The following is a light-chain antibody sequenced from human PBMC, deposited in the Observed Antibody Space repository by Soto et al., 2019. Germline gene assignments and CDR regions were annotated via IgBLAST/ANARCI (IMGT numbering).Light chain of an antibody. J-gene: IGKJ5*01. V-gene: IGKV3-15*01. Sequence: EIVLTQSPATLSVSPGERATLSCRASQSVSSKLAWYQQKPGQATRLIIYGASTRANGIPARFSGSGSGTEFTLTLSSLQSEDFAVYYCQQYNNWHPITFGQGTRLEIK. CDR2: GAS. CDR1: QSVSSK. CDR3: QQYNNWHPIT.